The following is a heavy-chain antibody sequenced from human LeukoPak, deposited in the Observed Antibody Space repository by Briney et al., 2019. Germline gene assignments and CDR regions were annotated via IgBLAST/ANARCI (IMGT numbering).Heavy chain of an antibody. Sequence: GGSLRLPCAASGFTFSSYSMNWVRQAPGKGLEWVSSISSSSSYIYYADSVKGRFTISRDNAKNSLYLQMNSLRAEDTAVYYCAKDKYSGSFYFDYWGQGTLVTVSS. CDR1: GFTFSSYS. D-gene: IGHD1-26*01. V-gene: IGHV3-21*01. CDR3: AKDKYSGSFYFDY. J-gene: IGHJ4*02. CDR2: ISSSSSYI.